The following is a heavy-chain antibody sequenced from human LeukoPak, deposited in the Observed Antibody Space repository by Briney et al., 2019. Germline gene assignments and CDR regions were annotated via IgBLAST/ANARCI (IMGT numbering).Heavy chain of an antibody. CDR2: ISGSGGST. Sequence: SGGSLRLSCAASGFTFSSYGMSWVRQAPGKGLEWVSAISGSGGSTYYADSVKGRFTISRDNSKNTLYLQMNSLRAEDTAVYYCAKDSLGFGIAVAGQFDYWGQGTLVTVSS. V-gene: IGHV3-23*01. J-gene: IGHJ4*02. CDR1: GFTFSSYG. CDR3: AKDSLGFGIAVAGQFDY. D-gene: IGHD6-19*01.